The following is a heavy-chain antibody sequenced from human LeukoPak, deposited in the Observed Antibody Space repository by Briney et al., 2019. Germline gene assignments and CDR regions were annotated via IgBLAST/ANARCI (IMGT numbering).Heavy chain of an antibody. V-gene: IGHV3-30-3*01. CDR3: ARDGSLDVGYYYYMDV. CDR1: GFTFSSYA. CDR2: ISYDGSNK. Sequence: PGGSLRLSCAASGFTFSSYAMYWVRQAPGKGLEWVAVISYDGSNKYYADSVKGRFTISRDNSKNTLYLQMNSLRAEDTAVYYCARDGSLDVGYYYYMDVWGKGTTVTVSS. J-gene: IGHJ6*03. D-gene: IGHD3-10*01.